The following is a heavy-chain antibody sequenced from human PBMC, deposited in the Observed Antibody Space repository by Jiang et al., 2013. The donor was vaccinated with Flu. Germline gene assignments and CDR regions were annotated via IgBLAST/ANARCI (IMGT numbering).Heavy chain of an antibody. D-gene: IGHD2-2*01. V-gene: IGHV5-51*03. J-gene: IGHJ4*02. Sequence: VQLVESGAEVKKPGESLKISCQASGYNFGDHWIGWVRQMPGKDLEWMGIVYPDNSETRYSPSFLGQVTISVDKSIDTAYLQWSRLKASDTAMYFCARLIYCTRTSCPFDFWGQGTQVTVSS. CDR2: VYPDNSET. CDR3: ARLIYCTRTSCPFDF. CDR1: GYNFGDHW.